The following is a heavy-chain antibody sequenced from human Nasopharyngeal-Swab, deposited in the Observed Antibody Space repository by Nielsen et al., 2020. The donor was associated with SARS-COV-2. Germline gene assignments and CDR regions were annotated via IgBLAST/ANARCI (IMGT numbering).Heavy chain of an antibody. D-gene: IGHD3-9*01. CDR1: GFTFSSYG. CDR3: ARVRFDWPYVADAFDI. CDR2: IWYDGSNK. V-gene: IGHV3-33*01. Sequence: GESLKISCAASGFTFSSYGMHRVRQAPGKGLEWVAVIWYDGSNKYYADSVKGRFTISRDNSKNTLYLQMNSLRAEDTAVYYCARVRFDWPYVADAFDIWGQGTMVTVSS. J-gene: IGHJ3*02.